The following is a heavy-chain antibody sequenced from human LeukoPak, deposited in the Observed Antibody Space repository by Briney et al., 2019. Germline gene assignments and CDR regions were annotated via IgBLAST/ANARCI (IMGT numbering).Heavy chain of an antibody. CDR3: AEEGGSYWKDY. Sequence: GGSLRLSCAASGFTFSDYYMSWIRQAPGKGLEWVSYISSSGSTIYYADSVKGRFTVSRDNSQNTLYLQMNSLRAEDTAVYYCAEEGGSYWKDYWGQGTLVTVSS. J-gene: IGHJ4*02. V-gene: IGHV3-11*01. CDR2: ISSSGSTI. D-gene: IGHD1-26*01. CDR1: GFTFSDYY.